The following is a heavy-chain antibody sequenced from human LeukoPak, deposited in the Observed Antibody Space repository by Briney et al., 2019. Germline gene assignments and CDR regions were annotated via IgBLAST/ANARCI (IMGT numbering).Heavy chain of an antibody. CDR1: GGSISSYY. CDR3: ARHSIVGQWLVPFDY. Sequence: SETLSLTCTVFGGSISSYYWSWIRQTPGKGLGWIGYIYFSGSTNYKPSLTSPVTISVATSKTQFSLKLSAVTAPDTPVYYCARHSIVGQWLVPFDYWGQGTLVTDPS. D-gene: IGHD6-19*01. J-gene: IGHJ4*02. CDR2: IYFSGST. V-gene: IGHV4-59*08.